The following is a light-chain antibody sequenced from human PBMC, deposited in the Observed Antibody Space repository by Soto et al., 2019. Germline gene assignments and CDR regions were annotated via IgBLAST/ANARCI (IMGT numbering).Light chain of an antibody. J-gene: IGKJ5*01. CDR3: QQYGSSHT. V-gene: IGKV3-20*01. CDR1: QSVSNNY. CDR2: GAS. Sequence: EIVLTPSPGTLSLSPGDRATLSCRASQSVSNNYLAWYQQKPGQAPRLLIYGASSRAIGIPDRFSGSVSGSDFILTINRLEPEDFAVYYCQQYGSSHTFGQGTRLEIK.